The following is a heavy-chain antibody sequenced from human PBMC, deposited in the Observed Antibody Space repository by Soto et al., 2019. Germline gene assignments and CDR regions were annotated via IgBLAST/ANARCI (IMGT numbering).Heavy chain of an antibody. CDR1: GFTFSSYW. J-gene: IGHJ6*03. Sequence: GGSLRLSCAASGFTFSSYWMHWVRQAPGKGLVWVSRINSDGSSTSYADSVKGRFTISRDNAKNTLYLQMNSLRAEDTAVYYCAREGANSRYYYYYYMDVWGKGTTVTVSS. CDR2: INSDGSST. CDR3: AREGANSRYYYYYYMDV. V-gene: IGHV3-74*01. D-gene: IGHD2-21*01.